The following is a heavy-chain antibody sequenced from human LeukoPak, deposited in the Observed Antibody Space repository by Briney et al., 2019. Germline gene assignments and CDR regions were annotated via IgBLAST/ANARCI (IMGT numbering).Heavy chain of an antibody. CDR2: ISAYNGNT. CDR1: GYTFTSYG. Sequence: ASVKVSCKASGYTFTSYGIIWVRQAPGQGLEWMGWISAYNGNTNYAQKLQGRVTMTTDTSTSTAYMELRSLRSDDTAVYYCARAMIVVDNYYYYGMDVWGQGTTVTVSS. CDR3: ARAMIVVDNYYYYGMDV. J-gene: IGHJ6*02. D-gene: IGHD3-22*01. V-gene: IGHV1-18*01.